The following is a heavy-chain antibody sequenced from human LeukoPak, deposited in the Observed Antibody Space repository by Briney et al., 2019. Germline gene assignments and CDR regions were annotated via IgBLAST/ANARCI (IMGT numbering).Heavy chain of an antibody. CDR3: ARDAHGSGSYYNLINWFDP. CDR2: ITFSSSHI. V-gene: IGHV3-21*01. D-gene: IGHD3-10*01. J-gene: IGHJ5*02. CDR1: GFTFSGYV. Sequence: GGSLRLSCAASGFTFSGYVMTWVRQAPGKGLECVSSITFSSSHIYYADSVKGRFTISRDNTKDSLYLQMNSLRAEDTAVYYCARDAHGSGSYYNLINWFDPWGQGTLVTVSS.